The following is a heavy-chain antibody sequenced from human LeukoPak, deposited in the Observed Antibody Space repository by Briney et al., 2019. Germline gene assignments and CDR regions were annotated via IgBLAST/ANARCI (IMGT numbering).Heavy chain of an antibody. CDR2: IKQDGSEK. CDR1: GFTFSTYW. Sequence: GGSLRLSCAASGFTFSTYWMSWVRQAPGKGLEWVASIKQDGSEKYHVDSVKGRFTVSRDNAKNSLYLQMNSLRVEDTAVYYCARESLTYYHGSGSSPLNYWGQGTLVTVSS. V-gene: IGHV3-7*03. CDR3: ARESLTYYHGSGSSPLNY. J-gene: IGHJ4*02. D-gene: IGHD3-10*01.